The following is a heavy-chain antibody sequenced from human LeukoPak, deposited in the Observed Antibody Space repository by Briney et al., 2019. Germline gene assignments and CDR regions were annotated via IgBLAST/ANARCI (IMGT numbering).Heavy chain of an antibody. D-gene: IGHD2-2*02. CDR1: GYTFTTYD. J-gene: IGHJ4*02. Sequence: ASVKVSCKASGYTFTTYDINWVRQATGQGLEWMGWMNPNSGNTGYPQKFQGRVTFTRNTSITTAYMELSSLRSEDTAIYYCARGTPYCSSASCYNYWGQGSLVTVSS. CDR3: ARGTPYCSSASCYNY. CDR2: MNPNSGNT. V-gene: IGHV1-8*03.